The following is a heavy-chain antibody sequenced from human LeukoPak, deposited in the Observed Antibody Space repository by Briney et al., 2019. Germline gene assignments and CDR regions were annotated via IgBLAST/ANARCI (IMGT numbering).Heavy chain of an antibody. J-gene: IGHJ3*02. CDR2: IYYSGSA. V-gene: IGHV4-39*01. CDR1: GGSISSGTSY. CDR3: ARLSGYYYDSGSPQAFDI. Sequence: SSETLSLTCTVSGGSISSGTSYWGWLRQPPGKGLEWIVTIYYSGSAYYNPSLKSRVTISVDTSKNQFSLKLSSVTAADTAVHYCARLSGYYYDSGSPQAFDIWGQGTMVTVSS. D-gene: IGHD3-10*01.